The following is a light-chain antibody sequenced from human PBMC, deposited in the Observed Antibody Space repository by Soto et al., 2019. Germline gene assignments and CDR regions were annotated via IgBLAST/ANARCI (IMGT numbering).Light chain of an antibody. CDR3: QQPLT. J-gene: IGKJ4*01. Sequence: DIQLTQSPSFLSASVGDRVTITCRASQGISSYLAWYQQKPGKAPKLLIYTASTLQSGVPSRFSGSESGTEFTRTISSLQPEDFATYYCQQPLTFGGGTKVEIK. V-gene: IGKV1-9*01. CDR2: TAS. CDR1: QGISSY.